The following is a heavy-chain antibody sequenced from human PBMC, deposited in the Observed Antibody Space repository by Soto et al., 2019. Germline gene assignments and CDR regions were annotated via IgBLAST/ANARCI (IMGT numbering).Heavy chain of an antibody. D-gene: IGHD5-18*01. CDR2: ISSSGSYI. Sequence: EVQLVESGGGLVKPGGSLRLSCAASGFTFSSYSMNWVRQAPGKGLEWVSSISSSGSYIYYADSVKGRFTISRDNAKNLLYLQMNSLRAEDTAVYYCARDQPGYSYGYGLGYWGQGTLVTVSS. J-gene: IGHJ4*02. CDR3: ARDQPGYSYGYGLGY. CDR1: GFTFSSYS. V-gene: IGHV3-21*01.